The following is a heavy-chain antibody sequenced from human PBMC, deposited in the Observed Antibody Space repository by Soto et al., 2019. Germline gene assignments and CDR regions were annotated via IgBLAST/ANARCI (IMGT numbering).Heavy chain of an antibody. CDR3: ARVKEDYDILTGYYINWFDP. V-gene: IGHV3-7*03. J-gene: IGHJ5*02. D-gene: IGHD3-9*01. Sequence: PGGSLRLSCAASGFTFSSYWMSWVRQAPGKGLEWVANIKQDGSEKYYVDSVKGRFTISRDNAKNSLYLQMNSLRAEDTAVYYCARVKEDYDILTGYYINWFDPWGQGTLVTVSS. CDR1: GFTFSSYW. CDR2: IKQDGSEK.